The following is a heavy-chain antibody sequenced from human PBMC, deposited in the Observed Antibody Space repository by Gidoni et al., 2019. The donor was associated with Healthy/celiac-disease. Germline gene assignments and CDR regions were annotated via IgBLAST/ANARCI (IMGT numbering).Heavy chain of an antibody. CDR3: ARNYYGSGSYYSYYGMDV. J-gene: IGHJ6*02. CDR1: GFTFSSYS. CDR2: ISSSSSTI. Sequence: EVQLVESGGGLVQPGGSLRLSCAASGFTFSSYSLNWVRQAPGKGLEWVSYISSSSSTIYYADSVKGRFTISRDNAKNSLYLQMNSLRAEDTAVYYCARNYYGSGSYYSYYGMDVWGQGTTVTVSS. V-gene: IGHV3-48*04. D-gene: IGHD3-10*01.